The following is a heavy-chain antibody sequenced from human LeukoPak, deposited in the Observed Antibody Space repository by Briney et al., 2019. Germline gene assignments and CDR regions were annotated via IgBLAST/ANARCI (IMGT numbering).Heavy chain of an antibody. CDR1: GFTFSTFA. Sequence: GGSLRLSCAASGFTFSTFAMSWVRQAPGKGLEWVSAISGSGGSTYYADSVKGRFTISRDNSKNTLFLQINSLRAEDTAVYYCVGSGSYSTYNHAITLYYFDYWGQGTLVTVSS. D-gene: IGHD3-10*01. CDR3: VGSGSYSTYNHAITLYYFDY. CDR2: ISGSGGST. V-gene: IGHV3-23*01. J-gene: IGHJ4*02.